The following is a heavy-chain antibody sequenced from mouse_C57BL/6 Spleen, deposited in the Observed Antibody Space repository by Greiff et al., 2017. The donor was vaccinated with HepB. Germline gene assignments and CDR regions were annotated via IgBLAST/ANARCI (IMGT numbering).Heavy chain of an antibody. Sequence: DVKLVESEGGLVQPGSSMKLSCTASGFTFSDYYMAWVRQVPEKGLEWVANINYDGSSTYYLDSLKSRFIISRDNAKNILYLQMSSLKSEDTATYYCARDPTGTGAMDYWGQGTSVTVSS. V-gene: IGHV5-16*01. D-gene: IGHD4-1*01. J-gene: IGHJ4*01. CDR2: INYDGSST. CDR3: ARDPTGTGAMDY. CDR1: GFTFSDYY.